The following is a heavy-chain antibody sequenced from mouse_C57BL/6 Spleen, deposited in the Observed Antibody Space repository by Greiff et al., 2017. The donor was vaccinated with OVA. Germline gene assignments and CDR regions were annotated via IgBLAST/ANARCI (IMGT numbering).Heavy chain of an antibody. Sequence: VKVVESGAELARPGASVKLSCKASGYTFTSYGISWVKQRTGQGLEWIGEIYPRSGNTYYNEKFKGKATLTADKSSSTAYMELRSLTSEDSAVYFCARRDDSAWFAYWGQGTLVTVSA. J-gene: IGHJ3*01. CDR1: GYTFTSYG. CDR2: IYPRSGNT. CDR3: ARRDDSAWFAY. V-gene: IGHV1-81*01. D-gene: IGHD3-3*01.